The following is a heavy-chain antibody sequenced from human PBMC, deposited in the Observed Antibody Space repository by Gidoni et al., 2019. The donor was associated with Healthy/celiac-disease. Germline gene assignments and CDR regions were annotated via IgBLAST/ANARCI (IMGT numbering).Heavy chain of an antibody. CDR3: ARLRNYFGSSGYYY. J-gene: IGHJ4*02. CDR1: GYTFTSFD. CDR2: MNPNSGNT. V-gene: IGHV1-8*01. D-gene: IGHD3-22*01. Sequence: QVQLVQSGAEVKKPGASVKVSCKASGYTFTSFDFNWVRQATGQGLEWMGWMNPNSGNTGYAQKFQGRVTMTRNTSISTAYLELSSLRSEDTAVYYCARLRNYFGSSGYYYWGQGTLVTVSS.